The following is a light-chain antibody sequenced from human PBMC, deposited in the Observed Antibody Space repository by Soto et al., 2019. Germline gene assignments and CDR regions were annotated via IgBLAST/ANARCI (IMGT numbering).Light chain of an antibody. J-gene: IGLJ2*01. CDR2: EGS. CDR1: SSDVGSYNL. V-gene: IGLV2-23*01. CDR3: CSYAGSSTLV. Sequence: QSDLTQPASVSGSPGQSITISCTGTSSDVGSYNLVSWYQQHPGKAPKLMIYEGSKRPSGVSNRFSGSKSGNTASLTISGLQAEDEADYYCCSYAGSSTLVFGGGPSSPS.